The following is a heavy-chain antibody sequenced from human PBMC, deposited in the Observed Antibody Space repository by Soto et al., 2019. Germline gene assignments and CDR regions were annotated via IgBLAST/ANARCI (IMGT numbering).Heavy chain of an antibody. CDR1: GFTFSRHW. Sequence: EVQLVESGGDLVQPGGSLRLSCTASGFTFSRHWMHWVRQAPGKGLVWVSRIESDGSSTNYADSVKGRFTVSRDNAKNTLYLQMNSLRAEDTAVYYCARDRADPIGDYHPLFDSRGQGTLVTVSS. V-gene: IGHV3-74*01. J-gene: IGHJ4*02. CDR3: ARDRADPIGDYHPLFDS. CDR2: IESDGSST. D-gene: IGHD2-21*01.